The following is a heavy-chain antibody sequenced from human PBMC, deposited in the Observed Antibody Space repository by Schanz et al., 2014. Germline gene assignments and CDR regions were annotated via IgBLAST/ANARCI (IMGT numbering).Heavy chain of an antibody. CDR1: GGSISSSTYY. Sequence: QLQLQESGPGLVKPSETLSLTCTVSGGSISSSTYYWGWIRQPPGKGLEWIGSIYYSGSTYYNPPLKTRVPISGNTPKTQFPLNLSSVTAADTAVYYCARQPIVATIDYGMDVWGQGTTVTVSS. J-gene: IGHJ6*02. V-gene: IGHV4-39*01. CDR3: ARQPIVATIDYGMDV. D-gene: IGHD5-12*01. CDR2: IYYSGST.